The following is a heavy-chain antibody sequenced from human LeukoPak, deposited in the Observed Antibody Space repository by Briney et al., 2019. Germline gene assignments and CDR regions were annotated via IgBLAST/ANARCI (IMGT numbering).Heavy chain of an antibody. CDR2: IYYSGST. J-gene: IGHJ4*02. CDR3: ARVGYGLDF. D-gene: IGHD5-18*01. CDR1: GGSISSSSYY. V-gene: IGHV4-39*07. Sequence: SETLSLTCTVSGGSISSSSYYWGWIRQPPGKGLEWIGSIYYSGSTYYNPSLKSRVTISVDTSKNQFSLKLSSVTAADTAVYYCARVGYGLDFWGQGTLVTVSS.